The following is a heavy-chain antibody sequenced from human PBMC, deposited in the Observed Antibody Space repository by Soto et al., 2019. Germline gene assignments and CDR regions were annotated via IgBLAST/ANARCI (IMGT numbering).Heavy chain of an antibody. CDR2: INHSGST. J-gene: IGHJ5*02. CDR1: GGSFSGYY. V-gene: IGHV4-34*01. D-gene: IGHD3-16*02. CDR3: ARGLSPKYNWFDP. Sequence: QVQLQQWGAGLLKPSETLSLTCAVYGGSFSGYYWSWIRQPPGKGLEWIGEINHSGSTNYNPSLKSRVTISVDTSKNQFSLKLSSVTAADTAVYYCARGLSPKYNWFDPWGQGTLLTVSS.